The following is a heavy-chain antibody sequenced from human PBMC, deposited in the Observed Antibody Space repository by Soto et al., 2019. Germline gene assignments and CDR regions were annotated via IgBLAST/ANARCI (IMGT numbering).Heavy chain of an antibody. CDR1: GFTFSNYA. CDR3: ARMYKTSWYEAGP. Sequence: QVQLVESGGGVVQPGRSLRLSCSASGFTFSNYAMHWVRQAPGKGLEWVAVIVYDGSNKYYADSVKGRFTISRDNSKNTLYLQMNSLRPEDTAVYYCARMYKTSWYEAGPWCQGTLVTVSS. V-gene: IGHV3-30-3*01. D-gene: IGHD6-13*01. J-gene: IGHJ5*02. CDR2: IVYDGSNK.